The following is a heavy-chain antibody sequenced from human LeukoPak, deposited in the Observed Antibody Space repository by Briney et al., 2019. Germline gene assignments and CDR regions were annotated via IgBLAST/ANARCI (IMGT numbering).Heavy chain of an antibody. CDR2: ISSGGST. Sequence: PGGSLRLSCAASGFTFSSYTMSWVRQAPGKGLKWVSGISSGGSTYYADSVKGRFTISRDNSKNTLYLQMNSLSAEDTAVYYCAKDTYSTSPYYFDYWGQGTLVTVSS. V-gene: IGHV3-23*01. D-gene: IGHD1-26*01. J-gene: IGHJ4*02. CDR3: AKDTYSTSPYYFDY. CDR1: GFTFSSYT.